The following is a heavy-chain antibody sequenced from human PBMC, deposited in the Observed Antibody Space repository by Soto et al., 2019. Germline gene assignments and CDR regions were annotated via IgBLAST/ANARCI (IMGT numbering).Heavy chain of an antibody. CDR2: IYPGDSDT. D-gene: IGHD3-22*01. V-gene: IGHV5-51*01. Sequence: PGESLKISCKGSGYSFTSYWIGWVRQMPGKGLEWMGIIYPGDSDTRYSPSFQGQVTISADKSISTAYLQWSSLKASDTAMYYCARRSDYYDSSGYPLYYFDYWGQGTLVTVPQ. J-gene: IGHJ4*02. CDR3: ARRSDYYDSSGYPLYYFDY. CDR1: GYSFTSYW.